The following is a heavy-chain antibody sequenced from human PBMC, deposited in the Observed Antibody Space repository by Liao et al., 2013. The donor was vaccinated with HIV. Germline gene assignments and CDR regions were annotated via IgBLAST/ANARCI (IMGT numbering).Heavy chain of an antibody. CDR2: IHFDGTT. Sequence: QVQLQESGPGLVKPSQTLSLTCTVSGGSISSGSYYWSWIRQPAGKGLEWIGRIHFDGTTNHNPSLVSRVSISLDTSRNQVSLSLTSVTAADTAVYYCARAYTVFGVKAHWYFDLWGRGTHVTVSS. D-gene: IGHD3-3*01. V-gene: IGHV4-61*02. J-gene: IGHJ2*01. CDR1: GGSISSGSYY. CDR3: ARAYTVFGVKAHWYFDL.